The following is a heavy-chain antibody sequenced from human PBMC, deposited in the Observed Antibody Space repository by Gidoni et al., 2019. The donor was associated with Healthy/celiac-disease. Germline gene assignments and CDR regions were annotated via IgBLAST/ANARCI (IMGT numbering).Heavy chain of an antibody. D-gene: IGHD3-3*02. CDR3: AKGDATFTGLADI. J-gene: IGHJ3*02. Sequence: EVQMVGYGGGLVQPGGSLRLSCAASGFTFSSYASSWVRQAPGKGLEWVSAISGRGGRTYYADSVKGRFTISRDNSKNTLYLQMNSLRAEDTAVYYCAKGDATFTGLADIWGQGTMVTVSS. CDR1: GFTFSSYA. V-gene: IGHV3-23*04. CDR2: ISGRGGRT.